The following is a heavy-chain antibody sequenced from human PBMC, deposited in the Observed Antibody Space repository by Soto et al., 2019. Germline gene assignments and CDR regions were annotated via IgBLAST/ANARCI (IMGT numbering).Heavy chain of an antibody. CDR2: IYTSGTT. CDR3: ARDGFGRYDGSGSEAFDI. D-gene: IGHD3-10*01. Sequence: GGSLRLSCAASGFTVSDKYMNWVRQAPGKGLEWVSVIYTSGTTYYADSVKGRFTISRDNFKNTLYLQINSLRAEDTAMYYCARDGFGRYDGSGSEAFDIWGQGTMVTVSS. J-gene: IGHJ3*02. CDR1: GFTVSDKY. V-gene: IGHV3-53*01.